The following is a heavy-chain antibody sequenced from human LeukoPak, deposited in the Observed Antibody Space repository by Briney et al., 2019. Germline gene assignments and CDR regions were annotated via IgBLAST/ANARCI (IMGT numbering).Heavy chain of an antibody. CDR1: GGSIRSGDYY. V-gene: IGHV4-30-4*01. CDR3: ARGHDCGANDY. D-gene: IGHD4-17*01. CDR2: IYYSGST. Sequence: PSETLSLTCTVSGGSIRSGDYYWSWIRQPPGKGLEWIGYIYYSGSTYYNPSLKSRVTISVDTSKNQFSLKLSSVTAADTAVYYCARGHDCGANDYWGQGTLVTVSS. J-gene: IGHJ4*02.